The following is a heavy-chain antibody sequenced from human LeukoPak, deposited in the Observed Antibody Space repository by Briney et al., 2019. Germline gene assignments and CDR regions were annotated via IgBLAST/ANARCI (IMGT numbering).Heavy chain of an antibody. V-gene: IGHV3-7*01. CDR1: GFTLSNYW. CDR2: IKQDGSEK. D-gene: IGHD2-15*01. CDR3: AKDEVVVAATGPRNTYYYYMDV. J-gene: IGHJ6*03. Sequence: GGSLRLSCAASGFTLSNYWMSWVRQAPGKGLEWVANIKQDGSEKYYVDSVKGRFTISRDNSKNTLNLQMNSLRAEDTAVYYCAKDEVVVAATGPRNTYYYYMDVWGKGTTVTVSS.